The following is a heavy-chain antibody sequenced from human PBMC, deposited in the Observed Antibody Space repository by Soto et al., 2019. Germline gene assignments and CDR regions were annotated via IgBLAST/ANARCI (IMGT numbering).Heavy chain of an antibody. Sequence: GESLKISCAASGFTFSNAWMSWVRQAPGKGLEWVGRIKSKTDGGTTDYAAPVKGRFTISRDDSKNTLYLQMNSLKTEDTAVYYCTTDKMVVVVPAATRGVVDYWGQGTLVTVSS. CDR3: TTDKMVVVVPAATRGVVDY. J-gene: IGHJ4*02. V-gene: IGHV3-15*01. CDR1: GFTFSNAW. D-gene: IGHD2-2*01. CDR2: IKSKTDGGTT.